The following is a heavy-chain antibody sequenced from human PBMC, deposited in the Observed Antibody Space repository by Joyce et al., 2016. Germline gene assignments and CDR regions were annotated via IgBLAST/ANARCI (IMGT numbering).Heavy chain of an antibody. CDR3: ARHRVATLYFDY. Sequence: QLQLQESGPGLVKPSETLSLTCSVSRGSISSSNYYWGWIRQPPGKGLEWVGNIYHTGNTYYNPSLKSRVTISVDTSKNHFSLTLSSVTAADTAVYYCARHRVATLYFDYWGQGTLVTVSS. CDR2: IYHTGNT. CDR1: RGSISSSNYY. D-gene: IGHD5-12*01. V-gene: IGHV4-39*01. J-gene: IGHJ4*02.